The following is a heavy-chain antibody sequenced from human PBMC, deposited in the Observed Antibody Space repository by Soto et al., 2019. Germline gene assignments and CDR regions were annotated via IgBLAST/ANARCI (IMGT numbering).Heavy chain of an antibody. D-gene: IGHD1-26*01. Sequence: QVHLQESGPGLVKPSETLSLTCAISGGSTSSSDWWTWVRQPPGEGLEWIGEIHRDGVTNYNSSLKSRLTISLDQSRTQFSLSLTSVPAADAAVYFCAGRPEIHPRWGQGILVPVSS. CDR3: AGRPEIHPR. J-gene: IGHJ4*02. CDR1: GGSTSSSDW. CDR2: IHRDGVT. V-gene: IGHV4-4*02.